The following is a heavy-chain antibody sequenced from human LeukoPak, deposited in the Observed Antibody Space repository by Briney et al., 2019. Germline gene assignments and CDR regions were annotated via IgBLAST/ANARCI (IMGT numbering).Heavy chain of an antibody. Sequence: GGSLRLSCAGSGFTFSSYAMSWVRQAPGKGLEWVSAISGSGDSTYYADSMKGRFTSSRDNSKNTLYLQMSSLRAEDTAIYYCAKSLAVVVVAAHDAFDIWGQGTMVTVSS. CDR3: AKSLAVVVVAAHDAFDI. D-gene: IGHD2-15*01. J-gene: IGHJ3*02. V-gene: IGHV3-23*01. CDR1: GFTFSSYA. CDR2: ISGSGDST.